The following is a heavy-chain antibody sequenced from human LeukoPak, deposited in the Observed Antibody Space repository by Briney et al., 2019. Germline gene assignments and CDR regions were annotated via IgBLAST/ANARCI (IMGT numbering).Heavy chain of an antibody. D-gene: IGHD4/OR15-4a*01. Sequence: PSGTLSLTCAVYGGSFSGYYWSWIRQPPGKGLEWIGEINHSGSTNYNPSLKSRVTISVDTSKNQFSLKLSSVTAADTAVYYCARFYGGNPHFDYWGQGTLVTVSS. V-gene: IGHV4-34*01. CDR2: INHSGST. CDR1: GGSFSGYY. CDR3: ARFYGGNPHFDY. J-gene: IGHJ4*02.